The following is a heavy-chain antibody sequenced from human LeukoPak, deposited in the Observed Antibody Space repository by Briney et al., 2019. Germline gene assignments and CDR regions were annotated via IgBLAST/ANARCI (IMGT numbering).Heavy chain of an antibody. J-gene: IGHJ4*02. CDR3: ASTYYDSSGYYNEGTLDY. D-gene: IGHD3-22*01. CDR2: IIPIFGTA. Sequence: ASVKVSCKASGYTFTSYGISWVRQAPGQGLEWMGGIIPIFGTANYAQKFQGRVTITADESTSTAYMELSSLRSEDTAVYYCASTYYDSSGYYNEGTLDYWGQGTLVTVSS. V-gene: IGHV1-69*13. CDR1: GYTFTSYG.